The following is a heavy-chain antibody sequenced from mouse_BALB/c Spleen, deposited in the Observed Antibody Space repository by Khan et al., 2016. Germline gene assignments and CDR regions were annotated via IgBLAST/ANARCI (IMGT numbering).Heavy chain of an antibody. CDR1: GYTFTSYY. D-gene: IGHD1-1*01. J-gene: IGHJ1*01. Sequence: QVQLQQPGAELVKPGASVKLSCKASGYTFTSYYMYWVKQRPGQGLEWIGGINPSNGGTNFNEKFKSKATLTVDKSSSTAYMQLSSLTSEDSAVYYWTRGGGSSLYWYFDVWGAGTTVTVSS. CDR2: INPSNGGT. CDR3: TRGGGSSLYWYFDV. V-gene: IGHV1S81*02.